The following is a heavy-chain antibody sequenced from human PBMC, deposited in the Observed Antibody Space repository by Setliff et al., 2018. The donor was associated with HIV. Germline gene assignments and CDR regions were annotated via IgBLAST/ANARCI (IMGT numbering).Heavy chain of an antibody. Sequence: SETLSLTCTVSGGSISSYYWSWIRQPPGKGLEWIGYIYYSGSTNYDPSLKSRVTISVDTSKNQFSLKLSSVTAADTAVYYCARGVRGVIIDWYYFDYWGQGTLVTVSS. CDR2: IYYSGST. D-gene: IGHD3-10*01. CDR3: ARGVRGVIIDWYYFDY. V-gene: IGHV4-59*01. J-gene: IGHJ4*02. CDR1: GGSISSYY.